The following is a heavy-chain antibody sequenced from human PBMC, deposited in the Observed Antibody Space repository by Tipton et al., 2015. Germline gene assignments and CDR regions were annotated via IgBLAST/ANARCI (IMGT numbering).Heavy chain of an antibody. V-gene: IGHV4-61*01. J-gene: IGHJ6*02. CDR1: GVSVTSGSYY. D-gene: IGHD4-23*01. CDR2: IYHTGST. CDR3: VRDAVVTHYYYYGMDV. Sequence: TLSLTCNVSGVSVTSGSYYWSWVRQPPGKGLEWIGYIYHTGSTIYNPSLKSRVTISLDRSKNQFSLKLSSVTAADTAVYYCVRDAVVTHYYYYGMDVWGQGTTVTVSS.